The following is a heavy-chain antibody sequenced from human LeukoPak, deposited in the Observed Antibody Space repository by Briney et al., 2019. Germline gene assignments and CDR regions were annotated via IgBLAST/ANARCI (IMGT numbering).Heavy chain of an antibody. J-gene: IGHJ4*02. CDR1: GFTFRSYG. CDR3: AKDGGYNYPHN. CDR2: ITYDGSNK. D-gene: IGHD5-24*01. V-gene: IGHV3-30*18. Sequence: GGSLRLSCAASGFTFRSYGMHWVRQAPGKGLEWVAIITYDGSNKYYADSVKGRFTISRDNSKNTLYLQMNSLRAEDTAVYYCAKDGGYNYPHNWGQGTLVTVSS.